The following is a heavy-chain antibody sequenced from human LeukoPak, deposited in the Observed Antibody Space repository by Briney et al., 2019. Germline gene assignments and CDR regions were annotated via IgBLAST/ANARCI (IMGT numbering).Heavy chain of an antibody. CDR3: ASWGQWLPREYFQH. D-gene: IGHD6-19*01. CDR1: GYSISSGYY. Sequence: SETLSLTCAVSGYSISSGYYWGWIRPPPGKGLEWIGCIYHSGSTYYNPSLKSRVTISVDTSKNQFSLKLSSVTAADTAVYYCASWGQWLPREYFQHWGQGTLVTVSS. J-gene: IGHJ1*01. V-gene: IGHV4-38-2*01. CDR2: IYHSGST.